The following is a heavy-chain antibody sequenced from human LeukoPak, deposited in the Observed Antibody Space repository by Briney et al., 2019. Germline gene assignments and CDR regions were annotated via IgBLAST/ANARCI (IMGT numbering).Heavy chain of an antibody. V-gene: IGHV3-21*01. CDR3: ARFIAAPYYFDY. J-gene: IGHJ4*02. CDR2: ISSSRSYI. CDR1: GFTFSGYS. Sequence: GGSLRRSCAASGFTFSGYSMNWVRQAPGKGLEWVSFISSSRSYIYYADSVKGRFTISRDNAKNSLYLQMNSLRAEDTAVYYCARFIAAPYYFDYWGRGTLVTVSS. D-gene: IGHD6-13*01.